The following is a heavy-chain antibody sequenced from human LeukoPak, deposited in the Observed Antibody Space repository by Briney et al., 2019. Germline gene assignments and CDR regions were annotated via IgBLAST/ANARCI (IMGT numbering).Heavy chain of an antibody. CDR1: GFTFGDYA. V-gene: IGHV3-49*03. CDR3: SRDREYYYDSSGYYGY. D-gene: IGHD3-22*01. J-gene: IGHJ4*02. CDR2: IRSKAYGGTT. Sequence: GRSLRLSCTASGFTFGDYAMSWFRQAPGKRLEWVGFIRSKAYGGTTEYAASVKGRFTISRDDSKSIAYLQMNSLKTEDTAVYYCSRDREYYYDSSGYYGYWGQGTLVTVSS.